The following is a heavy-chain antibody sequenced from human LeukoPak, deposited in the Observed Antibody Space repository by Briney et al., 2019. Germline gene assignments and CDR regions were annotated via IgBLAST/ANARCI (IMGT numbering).Heavy chain of an antibody. CDR2: ISNSGSST. D-gene: IGHD3-22*01. Sequence: GGSLRLSCAASGFTFSSYAMSWVRQAPGKGLEWVSAISNSGSSTYYADSVKGRFTISRDNSKNTLYLHMNSLRAEDTAVYYCAKVLGYYGDFDYWSQGTLVTVSS. J-gene: IGHJ4*02. V-gene: IGHV3-23*01. CDR3: AKVLGYYGDFDY. CDR1: GFTFSSYA.